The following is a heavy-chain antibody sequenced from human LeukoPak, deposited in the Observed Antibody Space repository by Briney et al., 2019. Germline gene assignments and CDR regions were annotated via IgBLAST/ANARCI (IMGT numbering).Heavy chain of an antibody. CDR1: VFSFGSYG. Sequence: GGSLRLSCAASVFSFGSYGMNWVRQAPGKGLEWVAIISYDGNEKYYADSVKGRFTISRANSKDTLFLHMSSLRTEDTAVYYCANYPHITGSDFWGQGTLLTVSS. CDR2: ISYDGNEK. J-gene: IGHJ4*02. CDR3: ANYPHITGSDF. V-gene: IGHV3-30*18. D-gene: IGHD1-20*01.